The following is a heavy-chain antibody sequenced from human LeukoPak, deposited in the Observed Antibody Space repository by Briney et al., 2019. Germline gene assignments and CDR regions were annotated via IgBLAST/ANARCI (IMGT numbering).Heavy chain of an antibody. CDR2: ISWNSGSI. V-gene: IGHV3-9*01. J-gene: IGHJ4*02. Sequence: PGGSLRLSCAASGFTFDDYAMHWVRQAPGKGLEWVSGISWNSGSIGYADSVKGRFTISRDNAKSSLYLQMNSLRAEDTALYYCAKDMRYSSGWLDYWGQGTLVTVSS. CDR1: GFTFDDYA. CDR3: AKDMRYSSGWLDY. D-gene: IGHD6-19*01.